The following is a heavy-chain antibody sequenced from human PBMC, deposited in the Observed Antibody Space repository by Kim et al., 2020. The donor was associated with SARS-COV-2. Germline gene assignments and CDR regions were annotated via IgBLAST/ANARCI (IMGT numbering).Heavy chain of an antibody. CDR1: GGSFSGYY. J-gene: IGHJ4*02. CDR2: INHSGST. CDR3: ARSRVAGLEWYPLDY. D-gene: IGHD3-3*01. V-gene: IGHV4-34*01. Sequence: SETLSLTCAVYGGSFSGYYWSWIRQPPGNGLEWIGEINHSGSTNYNPSLKSRVTISVDTSKNQFSLKLSSVTAADTAVYYCARSRVAGLEWYPLDYWGQGTLVTVSS.